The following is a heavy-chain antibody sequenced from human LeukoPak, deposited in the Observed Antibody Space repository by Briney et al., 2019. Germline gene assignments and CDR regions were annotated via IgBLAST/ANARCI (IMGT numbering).Heavy chain of an antibody. CDR1: GFTFSSYA. J-gene: IGHJ4*02. Sequence: GRSLRLSCAASGFTFSSYAMHWVRQAPGKGLEWVAVISYDGSNKYYADSVKGRFTISRDISKNTLYLQMKSLRVEDTAVYYCAKDSGSSTYTALNYWGQGTLVTVSS. CDR2: ISYDGSNK. CDR3: AKDSGSSTYTALNY. D-gene: IGHD3-16*01. V-gene: IGHV3-30-3*01.